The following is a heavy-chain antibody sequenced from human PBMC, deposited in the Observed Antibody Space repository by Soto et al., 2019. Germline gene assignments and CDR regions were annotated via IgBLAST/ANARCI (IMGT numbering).Heavy chain of an antibody. Sequence: EVQLSESGGGFIQSGGSLRLSCAASGFSISNYAMSWVRQAPGRGLEWISSISDSGTNTFYADSVRGRFVISRDKSKNTVYLQMNNLRVEDTALYYCAKDGIRKEDYWGQGTLVTVSS. CDR1: GFSISNYA. CDR2: ISDSGTNT. CDR3: AKDGIRKEDY. V-gene: IGHV3-23*01. J-gene: IGHJ4*02.